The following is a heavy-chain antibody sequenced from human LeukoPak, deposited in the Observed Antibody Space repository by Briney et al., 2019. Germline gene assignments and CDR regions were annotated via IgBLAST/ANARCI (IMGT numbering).Heavy chain of an antibody. CDR3: AKGARYGSGSSPPYFDY. D-gene: IGHD3-10*01. Sequence: GGSLRLSCAASGFTFSSYAMSWVRQAPGKGLEWVSAISGSGGSTYYADSVKGRFTISRDNSKNTLYLQMNSLRAEDTAVYYCAKGARYGSGSSPPYFDYWGQGTLVTVSS. V-gene: IGHV3-23*01. CDR2: ISGSGGST. J-gene: IGHJ4*02. CDR1: GFTFSSYA.